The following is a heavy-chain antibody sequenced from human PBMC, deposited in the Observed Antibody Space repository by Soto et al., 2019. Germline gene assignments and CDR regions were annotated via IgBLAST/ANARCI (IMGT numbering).Heavy chain of an antibody. CDR1: GASISTYY. J-gene: IGHJ6*02. CDR3: AMTRVENHYYGGRDV. CDR2: IYYTGIT. D-gene: IGHD3-22*01. V-gene: IGHV4-59*03. Sequence: QVQLQESGPGLVKPSETLSLACTVSGASISTYYYSWIRQAPGKALEWIGYIYYTGITNYNPSLASRVTISQDTSKNQLSLTMTSVTAADTAVYYCAMTRVENHYYGGRDVWGQGTTVTVSS.